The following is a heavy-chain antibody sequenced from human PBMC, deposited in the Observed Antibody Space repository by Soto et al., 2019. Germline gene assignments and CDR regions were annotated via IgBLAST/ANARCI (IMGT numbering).Heavy chain of an antibody. Sequence: SLKVSCKASGGSFSSYAISWVRRAPGQGLEWMGGIIPIFGTANYAQKFQGRVTITADESTSTAYMELSSLRSEDTAVYYCASSITIFGVVTPRDYYGMDVWGQGTTVTVSS. CDR1: GGSFSSYA. CDR3: ASSITIFGVVTPRDYYGMDV. CDR2: IIPIFGTA. J-gene: IGHJ6*02. V-gene: IGHV1-69*13. D-gene: IGHD3-3*01.